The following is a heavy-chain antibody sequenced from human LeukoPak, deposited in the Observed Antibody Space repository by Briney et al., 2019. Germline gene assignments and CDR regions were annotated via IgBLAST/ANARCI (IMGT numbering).Heavy chain of an antibody. D-gene: IGHD3-10*01. CDR3: ARVATTKWFGAGSLSGAVRSQVIPDC. CDR2: INHSGST. J-gene: IGHJ4*02. Sequence: SETLSLTCAVYGGSFSGYYWSWIRQPPGKGLEWIGEINHSGSTNYNPSLKSRVTISVDTSKNQFSLKLSSVTAADTAVYYCARVATTKWFGAGSLSGAVRSQVIPDCWGQGTLVTVSS. V-gene: IGHV4-34*01. CDR1: GGSFSGYY.